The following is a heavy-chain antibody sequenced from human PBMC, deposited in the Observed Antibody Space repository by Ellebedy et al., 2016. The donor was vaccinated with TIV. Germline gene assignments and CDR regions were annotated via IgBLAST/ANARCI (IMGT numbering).Heavy chain of an antibody. J-gene: IGHJ4*02. CDR2: IDWDDDK. V-gene: IGHV2-70*17. CDR1: GFSLSTSRLS. D-gene: IGHD6-19*01. CDR3: VRISSGWGFDY. Sequence: SGPTLVKPTQTLTLTCTSSGFSLSTSRLSVSWIRQPPGKALEWLARIDWDDDKFYSTSLRTRVTISKDSSENQVVLTMTNMDPEDTATYYCVRISSGWGFDYWGQGALVTVSS.